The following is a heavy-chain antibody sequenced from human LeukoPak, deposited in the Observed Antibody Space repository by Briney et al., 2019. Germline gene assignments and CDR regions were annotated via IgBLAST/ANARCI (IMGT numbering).Heavy chain of an antibody. Sequence: GGSLRLSCAASGFTFSSYAMSWVRQAPGKGLEWVSAISGSGGSTYYADSVKGRFTISRDNSKNTLYLQMNSLRAEDTAVYHCAKFDSYSSGYYFGYWGQGTLVAVSS. V-gene: IGHV3-23*01. CDR3: AKFDSYSSGYYFGY. CDR2: ISGSGGST. D-gene: IGHD3-22*01. CDR1: GFTFSSYA. J-gene: IGHJ4*02.